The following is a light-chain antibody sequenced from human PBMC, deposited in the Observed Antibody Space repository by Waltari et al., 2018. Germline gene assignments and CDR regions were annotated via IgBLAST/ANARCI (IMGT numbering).Light chain of an antibody. CDR2: DAS. J-gene: IGKJ1*01. V-gene: IGKV3D-15*01. CDR3: QQYHNWPPWT. CDR1: QSVSTK. Sequence: EIVMTQSQATLSVSPGEGVTLSCRASQSVSTKLAWYQLKPGQAPRLLIYDASSRATGIPARFSGSGSGTEFTLTISSLQSEDFALYYCQQYHNWPPWTFGQGTKVEIK.